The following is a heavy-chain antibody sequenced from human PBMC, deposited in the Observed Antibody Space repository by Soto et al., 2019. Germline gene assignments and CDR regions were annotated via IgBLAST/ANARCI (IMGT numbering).Heavy chain of an antibody. J-gene: IGHJ4*02. CDR2: ISSSAETI. D-gene: IGHD3-22*01. CDR1: GFSFSDHY. V-gene: IGHV3-11*01. Sequence: QVQLVESGGGLVKPGGSLRLSCAASGFSFSDHYMSWVRQAPGKGLEWISHISSSAETIYYADSVRGRFTVSRDNAKNSLYLHLNSLRAEDTAVYYCARETADYDSRGLDYWGQGTLVTVSS. CDR3: ARETADYDSRGLDY.